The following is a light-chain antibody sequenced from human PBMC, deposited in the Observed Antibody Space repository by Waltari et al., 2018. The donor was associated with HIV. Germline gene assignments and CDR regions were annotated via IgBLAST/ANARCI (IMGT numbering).Light chain of an antibody. CDR1: QSVLYSSNNKNY. J-gene: IGKJ3*01. Sequence: DIVMILSPVFVPVPLGDRATINCKSSQSVLYSSNNKNYLAWYQQKPGQPPKLLIYWASTRESGVPDRVSGSGSGTDFTLTISSLQAEDVAVYYCQQYYSTPPITFGPGTKVEIK. CDR2: WAS. CDR3: QQYYSTPPIT. V-gene: IGKV4-1*01.